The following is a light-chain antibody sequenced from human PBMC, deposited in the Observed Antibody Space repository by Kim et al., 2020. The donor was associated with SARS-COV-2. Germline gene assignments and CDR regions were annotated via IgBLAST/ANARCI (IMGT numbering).Light chain of an antibody. V-gene: IGLV3-19*01. CDR3: KSHDSSAKVV. CDR1: SLRNYY. J-gene: IGLJ2*01. CDR2: GKN. Sequence: SSELTQDPAVSVALGQTVRITCQGDSLRNYYASWYQQKPGQAPVLVIYGKNNRPSGIPDRFSGSSSGNTASLTITGAQAEDEADYYCKSHDSSAKVVFGGGTKLTVL.